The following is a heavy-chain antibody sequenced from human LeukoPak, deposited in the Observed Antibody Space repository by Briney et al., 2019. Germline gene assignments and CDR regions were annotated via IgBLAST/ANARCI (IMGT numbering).Heavy chain of an antibody. CDR2: IVGSSSNI. CDR3: ATDSPETAAFDY. D-gene: IGHD1-1*01. CDR1: GFSFSTYS. J-gene: IGHJ4*02. Sequence: GGSLRLSCTASGFSFSTYSMNWASQAPGKGLEWVSYIVGSSSNIYYADSVKGRFTISRDDAKNSLYLQMDSLRAEDTAVYYCATDSPETAAFDYWGQGTLVTVSS. V-gene: IGHV3-48*04.